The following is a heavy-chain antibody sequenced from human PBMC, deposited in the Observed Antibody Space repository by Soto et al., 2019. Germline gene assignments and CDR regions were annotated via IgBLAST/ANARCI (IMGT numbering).Heavy chain of an antibody. J-gene: IGHJ4*02. CDR2: ISGSGGST. CDR1: GFTFSTYA. V-gene: IGHV3-23*01. Sequence: GGSLRLSCAASGFTFSTYAISWVRQAPGKGLEWVSAISGSGGSTYYADSVKGRFTISRDNSKNTLYLQMNSLRAEDTAVYYCAREGLTYSSGPLDLYYFDYWGQGTLVTVSS. D-gene: IGHD6-19*01. CDR3: AREGLTYSSGPLDLYYFDY.